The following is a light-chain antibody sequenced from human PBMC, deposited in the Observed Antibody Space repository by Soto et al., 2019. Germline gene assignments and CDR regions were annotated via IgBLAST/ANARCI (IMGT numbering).Light chain of an antibody. Sequence: EIVLTQSPGTLSLSPGGRATLSCRASQSFSSSYLAWYQQKPGQAPRLLIYAASSRATGIPDRFSGSVSGTDFTLTISRLEPEDFAVYYCQQYGSSPRITFGPGTKVDIK. CDR1: QSFSSSY. J-gene: IGKJ3*01. CDR3: QQYGSSPRIT. V-gene: IGKV3-20*01. CDR2: AAS.